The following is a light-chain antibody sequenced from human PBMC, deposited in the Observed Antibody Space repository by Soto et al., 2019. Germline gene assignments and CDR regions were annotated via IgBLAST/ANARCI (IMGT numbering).Light chain of an antibody. V-gene: IGKV1-6*01. J-gene: IGKJ5*01. CDR3: IQDYNYPIT. CDR2: AAY. Sequence: AIQVTQSPSSLSASVGDRVTITCRASQGIRNDLGWYQQKPGKAPKLLIYAAYSLQSGVQSRFSGSGSGTDFTLTIRSLQPEDFATYYCIQDYNYPITFGQGTRLEI. CDR1: QGIRND.